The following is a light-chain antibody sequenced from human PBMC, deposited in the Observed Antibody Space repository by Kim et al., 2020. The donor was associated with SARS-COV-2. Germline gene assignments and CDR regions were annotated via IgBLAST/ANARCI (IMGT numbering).Light chain of an antibody. CDR1: QSVSSSY. V-gene: IGKV3-20*01. CDR2: GAS. Sequence: EIVLTQSPGTLSLSPGERATLSCRASQSVSSSYLAWYQQKPGQAPRLLIYGASSRATGIQDRFSGSGSGTDFTLTISRLEPEDFAVYYCQQYGSTRGITFGQGTRLEIK. CDR3: QQYGSTRGIT. J-gene: IGKJ5*01.